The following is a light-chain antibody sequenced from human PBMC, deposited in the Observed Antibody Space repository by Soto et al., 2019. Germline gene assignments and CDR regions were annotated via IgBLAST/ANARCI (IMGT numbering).Light chain of an antibody. CDR1: QSISRR. CDR2: DVS. CDR3: QQYSTFWT. Sequence: DIHMTQSPSSLSASLGDRVTITFRASQSISRRLAWYQQKPGKAPKLLIYDVSSLESGVPSRFSGSGSGTEFTLTISSLQPDDFATYYCQQYSTFWTFGQGTKVDI. J-gene: IGKJ1*01. V-gene: IGKV1-5*01.